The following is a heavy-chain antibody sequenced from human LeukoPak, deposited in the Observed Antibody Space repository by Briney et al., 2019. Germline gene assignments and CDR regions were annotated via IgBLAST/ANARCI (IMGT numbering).Heavy chain of an antibody. CDR2: ISSSSSYI. CDR3: ARGGRGGYYRPDY. Sequence: PSGSLTLSCAASGFTFSSYSMNWVRQAPGKGLEWGSSISSSSSYIYYTDSVKGRFTISRDNAKNSMYLQMNGVRAEETAVYYCARGGRGGYYRPDYWGQGTLVTASS. D-gene: IGHD3-22*01. J-gene: IGHJ4*02. CDR1: GFTFSSYS. V-gene: IGHV3-21*01.